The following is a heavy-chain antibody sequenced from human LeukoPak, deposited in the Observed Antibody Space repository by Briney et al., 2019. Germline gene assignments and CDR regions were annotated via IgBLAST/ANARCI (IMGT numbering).Heavy chain of an antibody. D-gene: IGHD1-1*01. CDR2: IKEDGSEK. Sequence: GGSLRLSCAASGFTFSSYWMSWIRQAPGKGLEWVANIKEDGSEKYYVDSVRGRFTISRDNAKNSLSLQMNSLRAEDTAVYYCARDRTGNDYWGQGALVTVSS. V-gene: IGHV3-7*01. CDR3: ARDRTGNDY. J-gene: IGHJ4*02. CDR1: GFTFSSYW.